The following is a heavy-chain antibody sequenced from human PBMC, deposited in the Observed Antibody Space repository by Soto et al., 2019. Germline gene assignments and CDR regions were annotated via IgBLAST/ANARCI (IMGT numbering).Heavy chain of an antibody. J-gene: IGHJ6*02. CDR3: ARGVKQQLALYYYGMDV. CDR1: GGTFSSYA. Sequence: GASVKVSCKASGGTFSSYAISWVRQAPGQGLEWMGGIIPIFGTANYAQKFQGRVTITADESTSTAYMELSSLRSEDTAVYYCARGVKQQLALYYYGMDVWGQGTTVTVSS. V-gene: IGHV1-69*13. D-gene: IGHD6-13*01. CDR2: IIPIFGTA.